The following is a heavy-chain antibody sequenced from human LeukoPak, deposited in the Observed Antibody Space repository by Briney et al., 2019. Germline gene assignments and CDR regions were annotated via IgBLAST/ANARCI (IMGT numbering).Heavy chain of an antibody. V-gene: IGHV1-8*01. CDR1: GYTFTSYD. D-gene: IGHD6-19*01. J-gene: IGHJ6*02. CDR2: MNPSSGNT. CDR3: ATGYSSGWYGYYYGMDV. Sequence: ASVKVSCKASGYTFTSYDINWVRQATGQGLEWMGWMNPSSGNTGYAQKFQGRVTMTRNTSISTAYMELSSLRSEDTAVYYCATGYSSGWYGYYYGMDVWGQGTTVTVSS.